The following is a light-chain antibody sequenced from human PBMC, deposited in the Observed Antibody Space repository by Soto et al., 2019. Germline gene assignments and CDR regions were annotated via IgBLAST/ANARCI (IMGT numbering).Light chain of an antibody. CDR1: QTISTY. CDR2: AAS. J-gene: IGKJ2*01. Sequence: DIQMTQSPSSLSASVGDRVTITCRASQTISTYLNWYQQNPGKAPKLLIYAASNLQNGAPSRLSGSGSGTDFTLTISSLQPEDFATYYCQKSSSIPYTFGQGTKLEIK. CDR3: QKSSSIPYT. V-gene: IGKV1-39*01.